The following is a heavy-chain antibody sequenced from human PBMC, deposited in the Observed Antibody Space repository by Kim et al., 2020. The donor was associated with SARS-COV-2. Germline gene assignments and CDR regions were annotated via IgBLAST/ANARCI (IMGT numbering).Heavy chain of an antibody. J-gene: IGHJ3*02. CDR2: IWYDGSNK. V-gene: IGHV3-33*08. Sequence: GGSLRLSCAASGFTFSSYGMHWVRQAPGKGLEWVAVIWYDGSNKYYADSVKGRFTISRDNSKNTLYLQMNSLRAEDPAVYYCARGCRASQNFRDRDGYPDHDAFDIWGQGTMVTVSS. D-gene: IGHD5-12*01. CDR3: ARGCRASQNFRDRDGYPDHDAFDI. CDR1: GFTFSSYG.